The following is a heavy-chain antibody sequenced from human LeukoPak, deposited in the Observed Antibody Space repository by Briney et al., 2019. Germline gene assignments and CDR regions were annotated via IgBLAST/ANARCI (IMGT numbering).Heavy chain of an antibody. V-gene: IGHV4-39*01. CDR1: GGSVTYTNYY. D-gene: IGHD6-19*01. J-gene: IGHJ4*02. Sequence: SETLSLTCTVSGGSVTYTNYYWGWIRQPPGKGLQWIGVIYYNGKTYYNPSLKSRVTVAVDTSKNQFSLKLSSVTAADTAVYYCARFVDGHWLINYWGQGALVTVSS. CDR3: ARFVDGHWLINY. CDR2: IYYNGKT.